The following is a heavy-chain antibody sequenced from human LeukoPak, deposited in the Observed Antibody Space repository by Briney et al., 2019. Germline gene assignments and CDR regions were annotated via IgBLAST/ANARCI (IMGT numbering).Heavy chain of an antibody. CDR2: VNQDGTQK. CDR3: AKLLTSSPIVVGGGDY. D-gene: IGHD3-22*01. CDR1: GFTFNKYW. V-gene: IGHV3-7*01. Sequence: GGSLRLSCSASGFTFNKYWMSWLRQLPGQGLEWVANVNQDGTQKYYVDSVKGRFTNSRDNARNLLYLQMNSLRAEDTAVYYCAKLLTSSPIVVGGGDYWGQGTLVTVSS. J-gene: IGHJ4*02.